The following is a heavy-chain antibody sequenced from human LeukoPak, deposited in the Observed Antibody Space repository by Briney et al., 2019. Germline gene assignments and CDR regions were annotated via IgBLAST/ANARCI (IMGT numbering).Heavy chain of an antibody. V-gene: IGHV4/OR15-8*02. J-gene: IGHJ4*02. CDR1: GDSVVNGDW. Sequence: SETLSLTCDVSGDSVVNGDWWTWVRQPPGKGLEWIGEVSHSGYTNYNPSLESRVAISIDKSNNHFSLTLRSVSAADTAVYYCARGEHTVDYWGQGTLVTVSS. CDR2: VSHSGYT. CDR3: ARGEHTVDY.